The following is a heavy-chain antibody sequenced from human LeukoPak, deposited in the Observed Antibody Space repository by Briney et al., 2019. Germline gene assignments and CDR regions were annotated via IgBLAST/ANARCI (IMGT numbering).Heavy chain of an antibody. CDR2: VSISGGST. CDR3: AKGRGGSSGWYYFDS. CDR1: GFTFTSSA. D-gene: IGHD6-19*01. V-gene: IGHV3-23*01. Sequence: PGGSLRLSCAASGFTFTSSAMSWARQAPGKGLEWVSTVSISGGSTYSADSVKGRFTISRDNSNNALYLQMDSLRAEDTAVYYCAKGRGGSSGWYYFDSWGQGAQVIVSS. J-gene: IGHJ4*02.